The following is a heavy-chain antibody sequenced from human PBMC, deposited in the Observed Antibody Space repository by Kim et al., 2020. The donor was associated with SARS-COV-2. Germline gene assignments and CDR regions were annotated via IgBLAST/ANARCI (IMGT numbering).Heavy chain of an antibody. D-gene: IGHD4-17*01. J-gene: IGHJ4*02. Sequence: GNGNTKYSQKCQGRVTITRDPSASTAYMELSSLRSEDTAVYYCASPSGAYWGQGTLVTVSS. CDR2: GNGNT. CDR3: ASPSGAY. V-gene: IGHV1-3*01.